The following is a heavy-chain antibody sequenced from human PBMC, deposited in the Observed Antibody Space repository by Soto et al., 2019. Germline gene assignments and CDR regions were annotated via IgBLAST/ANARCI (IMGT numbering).Heavy chain of an antibody. D-gene: IGHD3-10*01. CDR3: ARHRWGSGSYSGLLDF. CDR1: GGSISTSSYF. CDR2: VHYSGSA. V-gene: IGHV4-39*01. J-gene: IGHJ4*02. Sequence: PETLSLTCSVSGGSISTSSYFWGWIRQPPGKGLEWVGAVHYSGSANYRSSLQSRVTISVDTSQNQFSLRLRSVTAADTAVYYCARHRWGSGSYSGLLDFWGQGALVTVSS.